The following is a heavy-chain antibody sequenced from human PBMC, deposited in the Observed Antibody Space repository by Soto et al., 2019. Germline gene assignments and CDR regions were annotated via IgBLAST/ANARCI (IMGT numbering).Heavy chain of an antibody. J-gene: IGHJ4*02. CDR1: GFTFSSFW. V-gene: IGHV3-74*01. D-gene: IGHD3-22*01. CDR2: INNDGSTT. CDR3: VRYAAIVVGIDS. Sequence: EVQLVESGGGLVYPGGSLRLSCAASGFTFSSFWMHWVRQAPGKGLVWVSRINNDGSTTTYADSVKGRFTISRDNAKDTLYLQMNSLRVEDTAVYYCVRYAAIVVGIDSWGQGTLVTVSS.